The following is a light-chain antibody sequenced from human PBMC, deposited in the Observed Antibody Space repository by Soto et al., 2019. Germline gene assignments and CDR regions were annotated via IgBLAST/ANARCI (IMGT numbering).Light chain of an antibody. J-gene: IGKJ1*01. CDR1: QSVSSSY. V-gene: IGKV3D-15*01. Sequence: RVMTQSPATLSVSPCERATLSCRASQSVSSSYLAWYQQKPGQAPRLLIYGASSRATGIPDRFSGSGSGTEFTLTISSLQSEDFAIYYCQQFNKWPRTFGQGTKVDIK. CDR2: GAS. CDR3: QQFNKWPRT.